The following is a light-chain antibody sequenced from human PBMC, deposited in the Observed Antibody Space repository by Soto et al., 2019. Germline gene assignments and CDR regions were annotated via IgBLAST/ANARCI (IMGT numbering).Light chain of an antibody. V-gene: IGLV2-8*01. Sequence: QAVVAQPPSASGSPGQSVTISCTGTSSDIGGYNYVSWYQHHPGKAPELIIYEVNKRPSGVPDRFSGSKSGNTASLTVSRLQTEDEADYYCSSYAGSNNFVFGTGTKVTVL. CDR2: EVN. J-gene: IGLJ1*01. CDR1: SSDIGGYNY. CDR3: SSYAGSNNFV.